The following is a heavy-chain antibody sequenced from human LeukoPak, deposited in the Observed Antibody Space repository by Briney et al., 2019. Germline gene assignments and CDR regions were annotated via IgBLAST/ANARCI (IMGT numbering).Heavy chain of an antibody. Sequence: SQTLSLTCAIPGDSVSSNSASWNWIRQSPSRGLEWLGRTYYRSKWNSDYAVSVKSRITINPDTSKNQFSLHLESVTPEDTAVYYCARDPDNSYEWGPFDPWGQGTLVTVSS. J-gene: IGHJ5*02. V-gene: IGHV6-1*01. D-gene: IGHD1-1*01. CDR2: TYYRSKWNS. CDR3: ARDPDNSYEWGPFDP. CDR1: GDSVSSNSAS.